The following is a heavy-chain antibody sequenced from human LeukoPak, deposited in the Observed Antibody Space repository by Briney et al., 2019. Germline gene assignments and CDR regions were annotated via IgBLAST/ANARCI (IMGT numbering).Heavy chain of an antibody. CDR3: ARDYGGSSGWFDP. CDR1: GYTFTSYD. V-gene: IGHV1-8*01. Sequence: ASVKVSYKASGYTFTSYDINWVRQATGQGLEWMGWMSPNSDNTGYAQKFQGRVTFTRDTSISTAYMGLRSLTSEDTAVYYCARDYGGSSGWFDPWGQGTLVTVSS. CDR2: MSPNSDNT. D-gene: IGHD4-23*01. J-gene: IGHJ5*02.